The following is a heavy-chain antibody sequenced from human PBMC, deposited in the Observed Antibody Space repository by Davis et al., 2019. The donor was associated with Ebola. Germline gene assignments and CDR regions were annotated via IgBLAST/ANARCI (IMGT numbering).Heavy chain of an antibody. CDR1: GYTFTNYG. V-gene: IGHV1-8*02. D-gene: IGHD3-10*01. CDR3: AKAGGSRGFDY. Sequence: ASVKVSCKTSGYTFTNYGITWVRQAPGQGLEWMGWMNPNSGNTGYAQKFQGRVTMTRNTSISTAYMELSSLRSEDTAVYYCAKAGGSRGFDYWGQGTLVTVSS. CDR2: MNPNSGNT. J-gene: IGHJ4*02.